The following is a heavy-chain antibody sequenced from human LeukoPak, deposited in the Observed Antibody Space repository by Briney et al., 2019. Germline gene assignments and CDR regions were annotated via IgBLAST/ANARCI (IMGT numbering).Heavy chain of an antibody. D-gene: IGHD6-19*01. J-gene: IGHJ4*02. CDR1: GSSFSSYG. V-gene: IGHV3-30*02. CDR2: IRYDENDK. CDR3: AKGYSSGYYNSFDY. Sequence: GGSLRLSCAASGSSFSSYGMHWVRQAPGKGLEWVAFIRYDENDKYYADSVKGRFTISRDNSKNTLYLQMNTLRPEDTAVYYCAKGYSSGYYNSFDYWGQGTLVTVSS.